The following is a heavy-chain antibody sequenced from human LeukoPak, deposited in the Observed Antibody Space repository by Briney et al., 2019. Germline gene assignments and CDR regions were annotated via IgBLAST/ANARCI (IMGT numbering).Heavy chain of an antibody. V-gene: IGHV3-23*01. J-gene: IGHJ1*01. D-gene: IGHD3-22*01. CDR3: AKSPSSGYYFGYFQH. Sequence: QTGGSLRLSCAASGFTFSSYAMSWVRQAPGKGLEGVSAISGSGGSTYYADSVKGRFTISRDNSKNTLYLQMNSLRAEDTAVYCCAKSPSSGYYFGYFQHWGQGTLVTVSS. CDR1: GFTFSSYA. CDR2: ISGSGGST.